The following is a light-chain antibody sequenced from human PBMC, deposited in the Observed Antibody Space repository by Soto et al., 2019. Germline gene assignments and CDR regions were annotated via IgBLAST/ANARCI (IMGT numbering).Light chain of an antibody. V-gene: IGKV1-5*03. J-gene: IGKJ1*01. CDR1: QTISSW. Sequence: DTKMTQSPATLSGTVGDRVTITCRASQTISSWLAWYQQKPGKAPKLLIYKASTLKSGVPSRFSGSGSGTDFTLTISSLQPEDFATYYCQQSYSSPWTFGQGTKVDIK. CDR3: QQSYSSPWT. CDR2: KAS.